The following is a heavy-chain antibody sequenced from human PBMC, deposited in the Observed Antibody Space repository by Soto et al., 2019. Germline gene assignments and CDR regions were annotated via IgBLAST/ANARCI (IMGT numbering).Heavy chain of an antibody. J-gene: IGHJ6*03. D-gene: IGHD2-2*01. Sequence: GGSLRLSCAASGFTFSSYWMSWVRQAPGKGLEWVANIKQDGSEKYYVDSVKGRFTISRDNAKNSLYLQMNSLRAEDTAVYYCARASWPAALGYYYYYMDVWGKGTTVTVSS. CDR3: ARASWPAALGYYYYYMDV. V-gene: IGHV3-7*01. CDR1: GFTFSSYW. CDR2: IKQDGSEK.